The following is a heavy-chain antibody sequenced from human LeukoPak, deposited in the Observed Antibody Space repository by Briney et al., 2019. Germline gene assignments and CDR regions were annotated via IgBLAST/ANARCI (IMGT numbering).Heavy chain of an antibody. Sequence: SVKVSCKASGGTFSSYAISWVRQAPGQGLEWMGGIIPIFGTANYAQKFQGRVTITADESTSTAYMELSSLRSEDTAVYYCASGRYSSGWCFDFWGQGTLVTVSS. CDR3: ASGRYSSGWCFDF. V-gene: IGHV1-69*13. CDR1: GGTFSSYA. J-gene: IGHJ4*02. D-gene: IGHD6-19*01. CDR2: IIPIFGTA.